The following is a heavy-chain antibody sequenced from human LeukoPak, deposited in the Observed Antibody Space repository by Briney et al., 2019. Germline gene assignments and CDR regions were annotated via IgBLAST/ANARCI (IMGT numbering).Heavy chain of an antibody. CDR3: ARDLPYYYDSSGSPYFDY. CDR1: GYTFTSYG. V-gene: IGHV1-18*01. Sequence: ASVKVSCKASGYTFTSYGISWVRQAPGQGLEWMGWISAYNGNTNYAQKLQGRVTMTTDTSTSTACMELRSLRSDDTAVYYCARDLPYYYDSSGSPYFDYWGQGTLVTVSS. CDR2: ISAYNGNT. J-gene: IGHJ4*02. D-gene: IGHD3-22*01.